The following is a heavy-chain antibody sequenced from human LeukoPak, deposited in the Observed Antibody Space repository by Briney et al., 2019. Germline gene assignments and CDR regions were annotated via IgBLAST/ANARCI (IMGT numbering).Heavy chain of an antibody. Sequence: PGGSLRLSCAASGFTFSSYWMTWVRQARGKGLEWVANINQDGGEKPYVDSVKGRFTISRDNAKSSLFLQLNSLRVDDTAVYYCAREIPEGFYGSGSDFWGQGTLVTVSS. CDR1: GFTFSSYW. CDR2: INQDGGEK. J-gene: IGHJ4*02. CDR3: AREIPEGFYGSGSDF. V-gene: IGHV3-7*01. D-gene: IGHD3-10*01.